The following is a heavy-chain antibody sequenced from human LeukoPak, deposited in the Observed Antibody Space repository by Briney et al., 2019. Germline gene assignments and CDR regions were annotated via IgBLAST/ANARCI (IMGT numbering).Heavy chain of an antibody. J-gene: IGHJ4*02. CDR2: IYYSGST. Sequence: SETLSLTCTVSGGSISSYYWSWIRQPPGKRLEWIGYIYYSGSTNYNPSLKSRVTISVDTSKNQFSLKLSSVTAADTAVYYCASITVAGIRSGGDYWGQGTLVTVSS. D-gene: IGHD6-19*01. V-gene: IGHV4-59*08. CDR3: ASITVAGIRSGGDY. CDR1: GGSISSYY.